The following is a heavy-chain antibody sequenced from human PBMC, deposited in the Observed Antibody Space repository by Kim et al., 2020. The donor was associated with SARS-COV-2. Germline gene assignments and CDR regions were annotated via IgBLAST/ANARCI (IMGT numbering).Heavy chain of an antibody. Sequence: ASVKVSCKASGYTFTSYGISWVRQAPGQGLEWMGWISAYNGNTNYAQKLQGRVTMTTDTSTSTAYMELRSLRSDDTAVYYCARSPRGLSVFPLNPWGQGTLVTVSS. CDR1: GYTFTSYG. CDR2: ISAYNGNT. D-gene: IGHD2-21*01. J-gene: IGHJ5*02. V-gene: IGHV1-18*01. CDR3: ARSPRGLSVFPLNP.